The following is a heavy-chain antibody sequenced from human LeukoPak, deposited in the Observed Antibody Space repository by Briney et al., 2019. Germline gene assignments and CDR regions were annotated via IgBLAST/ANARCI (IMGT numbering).Heavy chain of an antibody. CDR2: ISDTGRRT. CDR3: AKVVGATTRGYFDY. CDR1: GFTFSDYA. D-gene: IGHD1-26*01. J-gene: IGHJ4*02. V-gene: IGHV3-23*01. Sequence: GGSLRLSCAASGFTFSDYAMSWVRQAAGKGLEWVSGISDTGRRTYTDSVKGRFTISRDNSKNTLYLQMNSLRAEDTAVYYCAKVVGATTRGYFDYWGQGTLVTVSS.